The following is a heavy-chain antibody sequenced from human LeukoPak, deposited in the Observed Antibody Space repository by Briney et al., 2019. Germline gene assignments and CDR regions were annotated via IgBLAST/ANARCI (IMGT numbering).Heavy chain of an antibody. Sequence: GGSLRLSCAASGFTFSSYEMNWVRQAPGKGLEWVSVIYSGGSTYYADSVKGRFTISRDNSKNTLYLQMNSLRAEDTAVYYCARDQAWFESWGQGTLVTVSS. V-gene: IGHV3-66*01. CDR1: GFTFSSYE. J-gene: IGHJ5*01. CDR3: ARDQAWFES. CDR2: IYSGGST.